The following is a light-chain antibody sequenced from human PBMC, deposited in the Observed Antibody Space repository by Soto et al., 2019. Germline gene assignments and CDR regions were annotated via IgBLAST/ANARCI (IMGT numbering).Light chain of an antibody. V-gene: IGLV3-21*02. CDR1: NIGYLS. Sequence: SYELTQPPSVSVDPGQTASITCRGDNIGYLSVHCYQQRPGQAPVLVMYSADDRPSGIPERFSGSSSGNTATLTISRVEAGDEADFNCHLWDSRTDHLRAFGGGTKLTVL. CDR2: SAD. J-gene: IGLJ2*01. CDR3: HLWDSRTDHLRA.